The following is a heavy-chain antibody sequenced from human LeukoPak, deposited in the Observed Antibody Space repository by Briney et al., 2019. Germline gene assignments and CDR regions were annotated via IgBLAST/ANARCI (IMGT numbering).Heavy chain of an antibody. CDR1: GFTFSSYA. D-gene: IGHD4-17*01. CDR3: ARGWDDYAHFDY. CDR2: ISYDGSNK. Sequence: GGSLRLSCAASGFTFSSYAMHWVRQAPGKGLEWVAVISYDGSNKYYADSVKGRFTISRDNSENTLYLQMNSLRAEDTAVYYCARGWDDYAHFDYWGQGTLVTISS. J-gene: IGHJ4*02. V-gene: IGHV3-30-3*01.